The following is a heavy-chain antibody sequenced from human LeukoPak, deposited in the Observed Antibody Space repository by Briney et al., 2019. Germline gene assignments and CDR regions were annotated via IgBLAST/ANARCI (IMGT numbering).Heavy chain of an antibody. Sequence: ASVKVSCKASGYTFTSYGISWVRQAPGQGLEWMGWISAYNGNTNYAQKLQGRVTMTTDTSTSTAYMELRSLRSDDTAVYYCARDPLSYCSGSGGSCYHYFDYWGQGTLVTVSS. CDR1: GYTFTSYG. V-gene: IGHV1-18*04. CDR2: ISAYNGNT. CDR3: ARDPLSYCSGSGGSCYHYFDY. J-gene: IGHJ4*02. D-gene: IGHD2-15*01.